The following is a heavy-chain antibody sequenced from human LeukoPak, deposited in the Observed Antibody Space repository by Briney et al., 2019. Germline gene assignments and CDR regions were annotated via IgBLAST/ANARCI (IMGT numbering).Heavy chain of an antibody. V-gene: IGHV4-59*08. CDR2: IYYSGST. Sequence: SETLSLTRTVSGGSISSYYWSWIRQPPGKGLEWIGYIYYSGSTNYNPSLKSRVTISVDTSKNQFSLKLSSVTAADTAVYYCARRSGRDAFDIWGQGTMVTVSS. J-gene: IGHJ3*02. CDR1: GGSISSYY. D-gene: IGHD1-14*01. CDR3: ARRSGRDAFDI.